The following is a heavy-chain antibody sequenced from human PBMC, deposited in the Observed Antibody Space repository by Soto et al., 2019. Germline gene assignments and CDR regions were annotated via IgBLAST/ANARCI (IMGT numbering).Heavy chain of an antibody. CDR1: GWTFISYG. CDR3: AKEGYDYVWGSYRYTGPLYDY. CDR2: IWYDGSNK. D-gene: IGHD3-16*02. V-gene: IGHV3-30*02. J-gene: IGHJ4*02. Sequence: GGPLRLSCGASGWTFISYGMHWVRQAPGKGLEWVAVIWYDGSNKYYADSVKGRFTISRDNSKNTLYLQMNSLRAEDTAVYYCAKEGYDYVWGSYRYTGPLYDYWCQGTLVTVSS.